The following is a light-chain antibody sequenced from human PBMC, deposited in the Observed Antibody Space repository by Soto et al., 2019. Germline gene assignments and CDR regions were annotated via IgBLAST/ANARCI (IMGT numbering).Light chain of an antibody. CDR3: QQYDNPPSYT. V-gene: IGKV1-33*01. J-gene: IGKJ2*01. CDR2: DAS. CDR1: QDISNY. Sequence: DIQMTQSPSSLSASVGDRVTITCQASQDISNYLNWYQQKPGKAPKLLIYDASNLKTGVPSRFSGSGSGTDFTFTIRSLQPEDIATYYCQQYDNPPSYTFGQGTKLEIK.